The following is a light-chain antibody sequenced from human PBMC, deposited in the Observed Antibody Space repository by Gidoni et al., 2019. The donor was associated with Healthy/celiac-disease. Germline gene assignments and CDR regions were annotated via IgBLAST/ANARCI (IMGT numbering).Light chain of an antibody. CDR2: DAS. CDR3: QQYDNLPLMYT. V-gene: IGKV1-33*01. J-gene: IGKJ2*01. CDR1: HDISNY. Sequence: DLQMTQSPSSLSACVGDRVTITCQASHDISNYLNWYQQKPGKAPKLLIYDASNLETGVPSRFSGSGSGTDFTFTISSLQPEDIATYYCQQYDNLPLMYTFGQGTKLEIK.